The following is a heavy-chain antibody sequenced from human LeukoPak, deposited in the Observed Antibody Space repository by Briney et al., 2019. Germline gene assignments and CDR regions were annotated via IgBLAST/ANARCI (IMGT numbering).Heavy chain of an antibody. J-gene: IGHJ4*02. V-gene: IGHV4-4*07. CDR1: GGSISSYY. CDR3: ARGGHCSGGSCYYLFDY. Sequence: SETLSLTCTVSGGSISSYYWSWIRQPAGKGLEWIGRIYTSGSTNYNPSLKSRVTMSVDTSKNQFSLKLSSVSAADTAVYYCARGGHCSGGSCYYLFDYWGQGTLVTVSS. D-gene: IGHD2-15*01. CDR2: IYTSGST.